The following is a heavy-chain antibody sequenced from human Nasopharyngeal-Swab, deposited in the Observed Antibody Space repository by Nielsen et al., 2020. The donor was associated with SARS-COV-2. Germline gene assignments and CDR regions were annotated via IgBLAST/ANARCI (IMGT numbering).Heavy chain of an antibody. D-gene: IGHD1-1*01. J-gene: IGHJ6*02. Sequence: SVKVSCKASGGTFSSYAISWVRQAPGQGLEWMGGIIPICGNANYAQKFQGRVTITADESTSTAYMELSSLRSEDTAVYYCARGGRNWNDYYYYGMDVWGQGTTVTVSS. CDR3: ARGGRNWNDYYYYGMDV. CDR2: IIPICGNA. CDR1: GGTFSSYA. V-gene: IGHV1-69*13.